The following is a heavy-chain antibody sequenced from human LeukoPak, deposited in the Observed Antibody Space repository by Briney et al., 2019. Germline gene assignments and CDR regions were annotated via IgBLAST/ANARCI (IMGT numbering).Heavy chain of an antibody. Sequence: SETLSLTCTVFGGSISSYYWSWIRQPPGKGLEWIGYIYYSGSTNYNPSLKSRVTISVDTSKNQFSLKLSSVTAADTAVYYCARASPDSYYGMDVWGQGTTVTVSS. CDR2: IYYSGST. CDR3: ARASPDSYYGMDV. D-gene: IGHD3-3*01. J-gene: IGHJ6*02. V-gene: IGHV4-59*01. CDR1: GGSISSYY.